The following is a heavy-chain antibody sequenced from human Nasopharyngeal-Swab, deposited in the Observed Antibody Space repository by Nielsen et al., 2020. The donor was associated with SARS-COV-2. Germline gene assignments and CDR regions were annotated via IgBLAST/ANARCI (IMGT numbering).Heavy chain of an antibody. J-gene: IGHJ6*02. D-gene: IGHD4-11*01. CDR1: GGSFSGYY. Sequence: SETLSLTCAVYGGSFSGYYWSWIRQPPGKGLEWMGEINHSGSTNDNPSLKSRVTISVDTSKNQFSLKLSSVTAADTAVYYCARWRTVTTIFYYGMDVWGQGTTVTVSS. V-gene: IGHV4-34*01. CDR3: ARWRTVTTIFYYGMDV. CDR2: INHSGST.